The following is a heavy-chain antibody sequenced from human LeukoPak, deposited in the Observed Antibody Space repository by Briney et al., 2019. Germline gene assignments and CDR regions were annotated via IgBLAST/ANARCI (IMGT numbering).Heavy chain of an antibody. CDR1: GFIFSSYA. CDR3: ARGLGYSYGYGIDY. CDR2: VWYDGSNK. D-gene: IGHD5-18*01. J-gene: IGHJ4*02. V-gene: IGHV3-33*01. Sequence: GGSLRLSCAASGFIFSSYAMHWVRQAPGKGLEWVAVVWYDGSNKYHADSVEGRFTISRDNSKNTLYLQMNSLRAEDTALYYCARGLGYSYGYGIDYWGQGTLVTVSS.